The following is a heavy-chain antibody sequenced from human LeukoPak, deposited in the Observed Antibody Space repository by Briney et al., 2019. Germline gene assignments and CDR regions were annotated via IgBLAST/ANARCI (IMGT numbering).Heavy chain of an antibody. D-gene: IGHD3-9*01. CDR2: MNPNSGNT. CDR3: ARPKFTYYDILTGTNWFDP. CDR1: GYTFTSYD. Sequence: VASVKVSCKASGYTFTSYDINWVRQATGQGLEWMGWMNPNSGNTGYAQKFQGRVTMTRNTSISTAYMELSSLRSEDTAVYYCARPKFTYYDILTGTNWFDPWGQGTLVTVSS. J-gene: IGHJ5*02. V-gene: IGHV1-8*02.